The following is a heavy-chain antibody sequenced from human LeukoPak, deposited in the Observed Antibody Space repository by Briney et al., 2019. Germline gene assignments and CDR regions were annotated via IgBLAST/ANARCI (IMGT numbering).Heavy chain of an antibody. Sequence: PGGSLRLSCTASGFTFGDYAMSWVRQAPGKGLEWVSAISGSGGSTYYADSVKGRFTISRDNSKNTLYLQMNSLRAEDTAVYYCANEDIVVVVAAHTSAEYFQHWGQGTLVTVSS. D-gene: IGHD2-15*01. CDR2: ISGSGGST. CDR1: GFTFGDYA. V-gene: IGHV3-23*01. CDR3: ANEDIVVVVAAHTSAEYFQH. J-gene: IGHJ1*01.